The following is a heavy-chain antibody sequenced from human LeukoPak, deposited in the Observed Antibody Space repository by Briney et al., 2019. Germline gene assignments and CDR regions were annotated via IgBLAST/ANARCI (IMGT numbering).Heavy chain of an antibody. CDR2: MNPNNGNT. CDR3: ARDSSGWYHWFDP. V-gene: IGHV1-8*01. CDR1: GYTFTSYD. Sequence: ASVKVSCKASGYTFTSYDIQWVRQATGQGLEWMGWMNPNNGNTGYAQKFLGRVTMTRNTSISTAYMELSSLRSEDTAVYYCARDSSGWYHWFDPWGQGTLVTVSS. D-gene: IGHD6-19*01. J-gene: IGHJ5*02.